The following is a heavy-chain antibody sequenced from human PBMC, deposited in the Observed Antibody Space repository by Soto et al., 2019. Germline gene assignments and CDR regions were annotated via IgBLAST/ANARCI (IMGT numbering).Heavy chain of an antibody. V-gene: IGHV1-46*01. CDR1: GYTFTSYY. D-gene: IGHD2-8*01. J-gene: IGHJ4*02. Sequence: ASVKGSCKASGYTFTSYYRHWGRQAPGQGLEWMGIINPSGGSTSYAQKFQGRVTMTRDTSTSTVYMELSSLRSEDTAVYYCARERKRYCTNGVCHADYWGQGTLVTVSS. CDR2: INPSGGST. CDR3: ARERKRYCTNGVCHADY.